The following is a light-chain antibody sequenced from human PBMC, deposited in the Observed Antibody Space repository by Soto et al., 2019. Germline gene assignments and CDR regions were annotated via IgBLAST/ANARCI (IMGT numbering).Light chain of an antibody. Sequence: DIVMTQSPDSLAVSLGDRATINCKSSQSILSTSNYNTFLAWFQQKPGQPPRLLIYWASTRESGVPDRFSGSGSGTDFTLTISSLQPEDVAVYYCQQYSSPPYTFGQGTKLEIK. CDR3: QQYSSPPYT. CDR1: QSILSTSNYNTF. J-gene: IGKJ2*01. V-gene: IGKV4-1*01. CDR2: WAS.